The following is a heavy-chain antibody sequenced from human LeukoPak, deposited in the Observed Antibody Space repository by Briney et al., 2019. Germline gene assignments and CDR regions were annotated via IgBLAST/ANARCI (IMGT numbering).Heavy chain of an antibody. CDR3: AKAHGYYDS. CDR1: GFTLSKYG. V-gene: IGHV3-23*01. CDR2: IGFDGTT. D-gene: IGHD3-22*01. Sequence: GGSLRLSCAASGFTLSKYGMNWVRQAPGKGLEWVSGIGFDGTTYYADSVKGRFTISRDTSKNTFSLQMNSLRAGDTAVYYCAKAHGYYDSWGQGTLVTVSS. J-gene: IGHJ5*01.